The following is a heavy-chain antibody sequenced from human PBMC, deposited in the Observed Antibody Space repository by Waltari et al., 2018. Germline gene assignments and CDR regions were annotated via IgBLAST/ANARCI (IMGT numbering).Heavy chain of an antibody. J-gene: IGHJ4*02. CDR3: ARHTSLYYDYVWGSYSYYFDY. V-gene: IGHV4-39*01. D-gene: IGHD3-16*01. CDR1: GGSISSSSYY. Sequence: QLQLQESGPGLVKPSETLSLTCTVSGGSISSSSYYWGWIRQPPGKGLEWIGSIYYSGSPYNNPSLKSRVTISVDTSKNQFSLKLSSVTAADTAVYYCARHTSLYYDYVWGSYSYYFDYWGQGTLVTVSS. CDR2: IYYSGSP.